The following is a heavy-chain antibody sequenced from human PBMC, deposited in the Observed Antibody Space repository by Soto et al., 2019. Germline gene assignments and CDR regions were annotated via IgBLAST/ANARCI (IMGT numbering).Heavy chain of an antibody. Sequence: SQPLRLTWTVAGGSIINFCWSWIRQPQGTGLEWIGEINHSGSTNYNPSLRSRVTISVDTSKNQFSLKLTSVTAADTAVYYCARDKITGLFDYWGQGTLVTVSS. CDR3: ARDKITGLFDY. V-gene: IGHV4-34*01. CDR1: GGSIINFC. J-gene: IGHJ4*02. D-gene: IGHD2-8*02. CDR2: INHSGST.